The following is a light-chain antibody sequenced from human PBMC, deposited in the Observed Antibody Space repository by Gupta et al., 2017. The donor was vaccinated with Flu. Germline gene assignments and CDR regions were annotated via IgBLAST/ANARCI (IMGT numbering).Light chain of an antibody. Sequence: PSFVSASVGDRVTISCRASQGISNWLAWYQQKPGKAPKVLISGASSVQGGVPSRFSGSGSGTDFTLTISSLQAEDFATYYCQQANSFPLTFGGGTKVEI. CDR1: QGISNW. V-gene: IGKV1-12*01. CDR3: QQANSFPLT. J-gene: IGKJ4*01. CDR2: GAS.